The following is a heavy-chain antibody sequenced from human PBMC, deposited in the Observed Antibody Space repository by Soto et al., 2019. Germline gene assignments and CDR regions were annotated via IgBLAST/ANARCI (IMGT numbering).Heavy chain of an antibody. V-gene: IGHV3-30*03. CDR1: GFTFSRNG. J-gene: IGHJ5*01. Sequence: ESGGGVVQPGRSLRLTCAGSGFTFSRNGMHWVRQAPGKGLEWVALVSYDGTKKYYVDSVKGRFTISRDNSENTLYLQMNSLRAEDTAVYYCARWVGGSMSDNSGKYDSWGQGTLVTVSS. D-gene: IGHD3-22*01. CDR2: VSYDGTKK. CDR3: ARWVGGSMSDNSGKYDS.